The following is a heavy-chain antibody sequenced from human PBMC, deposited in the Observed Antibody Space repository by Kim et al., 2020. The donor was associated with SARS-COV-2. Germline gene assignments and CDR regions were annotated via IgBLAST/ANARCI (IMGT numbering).Heavy chain of an antibody. D-gene: IGHD3-16*01. CDR1: GFTFWGYT. CDR3: VKGTGLILPSDSTYNLEV. Sequence: GGSLRLSCAASGFTFWGYTMNWVRQAPGKGLEWVSLFYGGADATRYADSVKGRFTISRDNSKSTLYLQMTTLRVEDTAVYYCVKGTGLILPSDSTYNLEVWGQGTTVIVSS. CDR2: FYGGADAT. J-gene: IGHJ6*02. V-gene: IGHV3-23*03.